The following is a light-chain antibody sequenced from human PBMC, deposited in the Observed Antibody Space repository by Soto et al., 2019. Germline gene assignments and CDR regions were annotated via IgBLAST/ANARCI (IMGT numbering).Light chain of an antibody. CDR1: SSDVGTYNL. CDR3: SSYAGDATSDVV. Sequence: QSVLTQPASVSGSPGQSATISCTGTSSDVGTYNLVSWYQQHPAKAPQLLIYEGSKRPSGVSNRFSGSKSGNTASLTISGLQAEDEADYYCSSYAGDATSDVVFGGGTKLTVL. V-gene: IGLV2-23*01. CDR2: EGS. J-gene: IGLJ2*01.